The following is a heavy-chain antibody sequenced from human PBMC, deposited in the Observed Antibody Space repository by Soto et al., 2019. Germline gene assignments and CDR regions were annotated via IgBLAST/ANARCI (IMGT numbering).Heavy chain of an antibody. D-gene: IGHD2-15*01. Sequence: PSETLSLTCAVYGGSFSGYYWSWIRQPPGKGLEWIGEINHSGSTNYNPSLKSRVTISADTSKNQFSLKLSSVTAADTAVYYFSRLVIVVVAATRGYYYYMDVWGKGTTVTVSS. CDR2: INHSGST. CDR3: SRLVIVVVAATRGYYYYMDV. CDR1: GGSFSGYY. V-gene: IGHV4-34*01. J-gene: IGHJ6*03.